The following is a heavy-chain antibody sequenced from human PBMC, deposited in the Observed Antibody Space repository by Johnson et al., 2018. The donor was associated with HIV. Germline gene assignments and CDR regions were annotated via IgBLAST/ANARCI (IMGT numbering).Heavy chain of an antibody. D-gene: IGHD1-26*01. CDR3: ARWSTEGSDAFDI. J-gene: IGHJ3*02. Sequence: VQLVESGGGVVQPGRSLRLSCVASGFTFSSYWMHWVRQAPGKGLVWVSRIISDGSCTVSADPVKGRFTISRDNSKNSLYLQMNSLRAEDTALYYCARWSTEGSDAFDIWGQGTMVTVSS. CDR2: IISDGSCT. CDR1: GFTFSSYW. V-gene: IGHV3-74*02.